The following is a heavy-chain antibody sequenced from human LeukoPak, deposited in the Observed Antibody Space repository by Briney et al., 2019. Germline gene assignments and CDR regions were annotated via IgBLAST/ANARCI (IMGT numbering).Heavy chain of an antibody. Sequence: ASVEVSCKASGYTFTNYYIHWVRQAPGQGLEWMGLINPGGDNTDYAQNFQGRVTMTTDTSTSTAYMELRSLRSDDTAVYYCARAAVLGSGIGYFDYWGQGTLVTVSS. J-gene: IGHJ4*02. CDR3: ARAAVLGSGIGYFDY. CDR1: GYTFTNYY. V-gene: IGHV1-46*01. CDR2: INPGGDNT. D-gene: IGHD3-10*01.